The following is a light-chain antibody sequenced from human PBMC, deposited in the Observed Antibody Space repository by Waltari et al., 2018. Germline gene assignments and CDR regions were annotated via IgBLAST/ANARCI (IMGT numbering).Light chain of an antibody. V-gene: IGKV2-28*01. CDR3: LQALQTPLFA. CDR2: LDS. CDR1: QSLLHSNGYNF. Sequence: DIVMTQSPLSLPVTPGEPASISCRSSQSLLHSNGYNFLDWFLQKPGQSPHLLIYLDSNRASGVPDRFSGSASGTDFALKNSRVEAEDVGVYHCLQALQTPLFALDPGTKVHIK. J-gene: IGKJ3*01.